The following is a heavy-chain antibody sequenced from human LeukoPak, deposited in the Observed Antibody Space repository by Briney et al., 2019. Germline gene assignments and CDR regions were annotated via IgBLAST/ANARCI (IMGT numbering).Heavy chain of an antibody. J-gene: IGHJ4*02. D-gene: IGHD6-13*01. Sequence: GGSLRLSCATSGFSFGNYAMNWVRQAPGKGLEWVSGISASGGTTYYADSVRGRFTISRDNSKNTLFLQVDSLRAEDTAVHYCAREREAAAGDYWGQGTLVTVSS. CDR2: ISASGGTT. CDR3: AREREAAAGDY. CDR1: GFSFGNYA. V-gene: IGHV3-23*01.